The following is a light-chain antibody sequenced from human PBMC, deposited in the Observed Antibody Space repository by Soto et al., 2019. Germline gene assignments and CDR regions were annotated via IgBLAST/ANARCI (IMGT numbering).Light chain of an antibody. CDR1: QSVDND. Sequence: EILMTQSPATLSGSPGDRATLSCRASQSVDNDLAWYQQKPGQPPRLLIYDASTRATGIPARFSGSQSGTEFTLTISSLLSEDFAVYSCQQYNNWPLTFGGGTKVDIK. J-gene: IGKJ4*01. CDR2: DAS. CDR3: QQYNNWPLT. V-gene: IGKV3D-15*01.